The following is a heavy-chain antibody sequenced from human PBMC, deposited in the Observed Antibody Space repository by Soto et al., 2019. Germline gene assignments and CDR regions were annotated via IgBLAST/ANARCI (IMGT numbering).Heavy chain of an antibody. J-gene: IGHJ6*03. CDR3: ARDRGRTGTRYYYYYYMDV. D-gene: IGHD1-1*01. CDR2: INPSSGGT. Sequence: GASVKVSCKASGYTFTGYYMHWVRQAPGQGLEWMGWINPSSGGTNYAQKFQGWVTMTRDTSTSTAYMELSSLRSEDTAVYYCARDRGRTGTRYYYYYYMDVWGKGTTVTVSS. CDR1: GYTFTGYY. V-gene: IGHV1-2*04.